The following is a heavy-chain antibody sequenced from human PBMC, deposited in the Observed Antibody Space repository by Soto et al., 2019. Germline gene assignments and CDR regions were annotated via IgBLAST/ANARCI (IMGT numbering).Heavy chain of an antibody. Sequence: GASVKVSCKASGDTFTSQYVHWVRQAPGQGLEWMGIINLSGGSTSYAQRFQGRVTMTRDTSTSTVYMESSSLRSEDTAVYYCVRDPGLVVAPDNWFDPWGQGALVTVSS. CDR1: GDTFTSQY. J-gene: IGHJ5*02. CDR2: INLSGGST. V-gene: IGHV1-46*03. CDR3: VRDPGLVVAPDNWFDP. D-gene: IGHD2-2*01.